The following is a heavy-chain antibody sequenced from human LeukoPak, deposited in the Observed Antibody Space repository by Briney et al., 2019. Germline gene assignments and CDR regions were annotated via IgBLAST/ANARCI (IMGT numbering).Heavy chain of an antibody. J-gene: IGHJ4*02. CDR1: GDSISSGYY. Sequence: SETLSLTCTVSGDSISSGYYWGWIRQPPGKGLEWIASIYHTGSTDYNPSLKSRVTVSVDTSKNQFSLKLSSVTVADTAVYYCARDGSNGAAAGGFDYWGQGTLVTVSS. D-gene: IGHD6-13*01. V-gene: IGHV4-38-2*02. CDR2: IYHTGST. CDR3: ARDGSNGAAAGGFDY.